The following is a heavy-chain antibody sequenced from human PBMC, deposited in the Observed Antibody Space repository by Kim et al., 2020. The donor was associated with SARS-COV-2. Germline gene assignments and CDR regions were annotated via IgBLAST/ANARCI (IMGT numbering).Heavy chain of an antibody. Sequence: SETLSLTCTVSGGSISSSSYYWGWIRQPPGKGLEWIGSIYYSGSTYYNPSLKSRVTISVDTSKNQFSLKLSSVTAADTAVYYCASSPNYDFWSGYLPHYYYYGMDVWGQGTTVTVSS. V-gene: IGHV4-39*01. CDR3: ASSPNYDFWSGYLPHYYYYGMDV. CDR1: GGSISSSSYY. CDR2: IYYSGST. J-gene: IGHJ6*02. D-gene: IGHD3-3*01.